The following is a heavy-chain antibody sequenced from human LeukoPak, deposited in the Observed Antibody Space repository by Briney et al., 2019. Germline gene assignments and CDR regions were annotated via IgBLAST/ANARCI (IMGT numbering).Heavy chain of an antibody. V-gene: IGHV4-39*01. CDR3: ASHKYGSGHLNWFDP. CDR1: GDSISSSSYY. CDR2: IFHSGST. Sequence: PSETLSLTCTVSGDSISSSSYYWGWICQPPGKGLEWIGSIFHSGSTNYNPSLKSRVTISLDTSKNQFSLKLSSVTAADTAVYYCASHKYGSGHLNWFDPWGQGTLVTVSS. D-gene: IGHD3-10*01. J-gene: IGHJ5*02.